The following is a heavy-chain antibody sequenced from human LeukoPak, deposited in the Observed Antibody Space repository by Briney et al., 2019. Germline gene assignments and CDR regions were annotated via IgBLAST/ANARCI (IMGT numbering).Heavy chain of an antibody. J-gene: IGHJ6*02. V-gene: IGHV3-30*18. Sequence: GGSLRLSCAASGFTFSSYGMHWVRQAPGKGLEGVAVISYDGSNNYYADSVKGRFTISRDNSKNTLYLQMNSLRAEDTAVYYCAKGRLLRYFDWLLAGYYYYGMDVWGQGTTVTVSS. D-gene: IGHD3-9*01. CDR2: ISYDGSNN. CDR3: AKGRLLRYFDWLLAGYYYYGMDV. CDR1: GFTFSSYG.